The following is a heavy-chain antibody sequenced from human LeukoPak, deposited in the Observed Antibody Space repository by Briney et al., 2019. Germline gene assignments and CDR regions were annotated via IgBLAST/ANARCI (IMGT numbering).Heavy chain of an antibody. Sequence: ASVTVSCKVSGYTLTELSMHWVRQAPGKGLEWMGGFDPEDGETIYAQKFQGRVTMTEDTSTDTAYMELSSLRSEDTAVYYCATGSLETDWGFAPLDYWGQGTLVTVSS. CDR1: GYTLTELS. V-gene: IGHV1-24*01. D-gene: IGHD3/OR15-3a*01. CDR3: ATGSLETDWGFAPLDY. J-gene: IGHJ4*02. CDR2: FDPEDGET.